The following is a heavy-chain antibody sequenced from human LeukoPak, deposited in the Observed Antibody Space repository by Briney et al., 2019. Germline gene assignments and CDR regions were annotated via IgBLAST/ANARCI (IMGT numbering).Heavy chain of an antibody. V-gene: IGHV4-39*07. CDR3: ARAAEDGYYYYYMDV. CDR1: GGSISSSSYY. Sequence: PSETLSLTCTVSGGSISSSSYYWGWIRQPPGKGLEWIGSIYYSGSTYYNPSLKSRVTISVDTSKNQFSLKLSSVTAADTAVYYCARAAEDGYYYYYMDVWGKGTTVTVSS. CDR2: IYYSGST. J-gene: IGHJ6*03. D-gene: IGHD1-14*01.